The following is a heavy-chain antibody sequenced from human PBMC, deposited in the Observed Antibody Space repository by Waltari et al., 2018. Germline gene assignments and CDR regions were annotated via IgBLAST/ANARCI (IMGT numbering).Heavy chain of an antibody. CDR3: ARGHLPDEFWSGFTSGYFDY. CDR2: IYHSWST. Sequence: QVQLQESGPGLVKPSQTLSLTCTVSGGSISSDASYWSWIRQNPGKGLEWIGYIYHSWSTYYNPSLKSRVTLSVHRAKNKFSLKVRFVTVADTAVYHCARGHLPDEFWSGFTSGYFDYWGQGTLVTVAS. J-gene: IGHJ4*02. V-gene: IGHV4-30-4*08. CDR1: GGSISSDASY. D-gene: IGHD3-3*01.